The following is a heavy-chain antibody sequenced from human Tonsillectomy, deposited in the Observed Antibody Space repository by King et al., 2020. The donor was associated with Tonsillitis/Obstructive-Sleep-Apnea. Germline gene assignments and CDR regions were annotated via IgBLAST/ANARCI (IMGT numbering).Heavy chain of an antibody. D-gene: IGHD4-17*01. Sequence: VQLVESGGGLVKPGGSLRLSCAASGFTFSNAWMSLVRQAPGKGLEWGGRIKSETDGGTTDYAAPVKGRFTISRDDSKNTLYLQMNSLKTDDTAVYYCTTPDDYGDYFDYWGQGTLVTVSS. CDR1: GFTFSNAW. CDR3: TTPDDYGDYFDY. J-gene: IGHJ4*02. CDR2: IKSETDGGTT. V-gene: IGHV3-15*01.